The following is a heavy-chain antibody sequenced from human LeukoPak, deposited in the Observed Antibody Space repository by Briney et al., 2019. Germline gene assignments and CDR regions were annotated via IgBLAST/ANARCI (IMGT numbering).Heavy chain of an antibody. J-gene: IGHJ6*02. V-gene: IGHV1-69*04. CDR3: ARGVGAPYGMDV. CDR2: IIPILGIA. CDR1: GGTFSSYA. Sequence: ASVKVSCKASGGTFSSYAISWVRRAPGQGLEWMGRIIPILGIANYAQKFQGRVTITADKSTSTAYMELSSLRSEDTAVYYCARGVGAPYGMDVWGQGTTVTVSS. D-gene: IGHD1-26*01.